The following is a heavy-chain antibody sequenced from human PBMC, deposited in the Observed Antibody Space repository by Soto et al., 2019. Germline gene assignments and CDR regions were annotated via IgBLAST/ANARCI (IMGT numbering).Heavy chain of an antibody. CDR2: LNHEGTYK. V-gene: IGHV3-74*01. CDR1: GFEFRANW. CDR3: AHPRGYGVFDAYDI. Sequence: PGGSLRLSCAASGFEFRANWMHWVRQAPGQGLVWVSRLNHEGTYKSYADSVKGRFTISRDNSMSVLYLQMNSLRIEDTAVYYCAHPRGYGVFDAYDIWGQGTMVTVSS. J-gene: IGHJ3*02. D-gene: IGHD4-17*01.